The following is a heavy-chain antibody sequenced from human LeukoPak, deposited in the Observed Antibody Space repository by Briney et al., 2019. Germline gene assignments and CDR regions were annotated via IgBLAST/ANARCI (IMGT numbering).Heavy chain of an antibody. Sequence: PSETLSLTCTVSGGSISSSSYYWGWIRQPPGKGLEWIGSIYYSGSTYYNPSLKSRVTISVDTSKNQFSLKLSSVTAADTAVYYCARQVVAATPSVDYWGQGTLVTVSS. D-gene: IGHD2-15*01. J-gene: IGHJ4*02. CDR1: GGSISSSSYY. CDR3: ARQVVAATPSVDY. CDR2: IYYSGST. V-gene: IGHV4-39*01.